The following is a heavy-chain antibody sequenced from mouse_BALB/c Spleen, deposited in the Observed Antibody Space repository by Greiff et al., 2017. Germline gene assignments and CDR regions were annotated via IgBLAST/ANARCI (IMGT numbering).Heavy chain of an antibody. CDR2: INPSNGRT. Sequence: VQLQQPGAELVKPGASVKLSCKASGYTFTSYWMHWVKQRPGQGLEWIGEINPSNGRTNYNEKFKSKATLTVDKSSSTAYMQLSSLTSEDSAVYYCARARWYFEVWGAGTTVTVSS. CDR1: GYTFTSYW. J-gene: IGHJ1*01. V-gene: IGHV1S81*02. CDR3: ARARWYFEV.